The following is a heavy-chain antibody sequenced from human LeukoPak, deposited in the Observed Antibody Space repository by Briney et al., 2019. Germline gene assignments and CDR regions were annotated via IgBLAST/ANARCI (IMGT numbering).Heavy chain of an antibody. Sequence: GSLRLSCAASGFTFSSYSMNWVRQAPGKGLEWVSSISSSSSYIYYADSVKGRFTISRDNAKNSLYLQMNSLRAEYTAVYYCARAVDKAMVFRGQGTLVTVSS. V-gene: IGHV3-21*01. CDR2: ISSSSSYI. CDR1: GFTFSSYS. CDR3: ARAVDKAMVF. J-gene: IGHJ4*02. D-gene: IGHD5-18*01.